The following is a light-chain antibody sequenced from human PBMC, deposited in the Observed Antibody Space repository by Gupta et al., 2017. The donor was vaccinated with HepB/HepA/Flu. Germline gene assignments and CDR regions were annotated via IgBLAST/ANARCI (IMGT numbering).Light chain of an antibody. CDR1: QSISSW. V-gene: IGKV1-5*03. CDR3: EQYKSHLCS. Sequence: DIQMTQSPSTLSASVGDRVTITCRASQSISSWLAWYQQKPGKAPKLLLYKASNLESGVPSRFSGSGSGAEFTLTISSLQPDDLATYYCEQYKSHLCSFGQGTKLEIK. J-gene: IGKJ2*04. CDR2: KAS.